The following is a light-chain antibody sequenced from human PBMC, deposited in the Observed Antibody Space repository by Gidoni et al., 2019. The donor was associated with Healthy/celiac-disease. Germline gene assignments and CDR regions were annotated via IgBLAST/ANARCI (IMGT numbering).Light chain of an antibody. J-gene: IGKJ1*01. Sequence: DIVLTQSPHSLSVSLGERATINCKSSQSVLYSSNNKNYLAWYQQKPGQPPKLLIYCASTRESGVLDRLSGSGSGTDFTLIRSSLQAEDVAVYHCQQYYSTPWTFGQGTKVEIK. CDR3: QQYYSTPWT. V-gene: IGKV4-1*01. CDR2: CAS. CDR1: QSVLYSSNNKNY.